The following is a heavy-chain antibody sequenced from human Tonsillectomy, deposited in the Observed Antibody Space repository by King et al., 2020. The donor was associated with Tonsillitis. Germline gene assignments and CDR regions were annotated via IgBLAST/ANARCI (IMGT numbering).Heavy chain of an antibody. Sequence: VQLVESGGGLVQPGGSLRLSCAASGFSFSSYGMTWVRQAPGKGLEWVSGISGSGGTTYYVDSVKGRFTISRDNYNKKVHLQMNSLRAEDTAVYYCAKDSCYDSSGYPDYWGQGALVTVSS. J-gene: IGHJ4*02. D-gene: IGHD3-22*01. CDR2: ISGSGGTT. CDR3: AKDSCYDSSGYPDY. V-gene: IGHV3-23*04. CDR1: GFSFSSYG.